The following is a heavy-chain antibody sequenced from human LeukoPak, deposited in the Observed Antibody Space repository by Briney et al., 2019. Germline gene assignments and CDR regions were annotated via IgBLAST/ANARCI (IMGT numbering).Heavy chain of an antibody. J-gene: IGHJ4*02. CDR2: IYTSGSS. Sequence: SETLSLTCTVSGGSISNYYWSWIRQPPGKGLEWIGFIYTSGSSDHNPSLKSRVTISLDTSKNQFSLKLSSVTAADTAVYFCASGPWVTPFDYWGQGTLVPVSS. D-gene: IGHD2-21*02. V-gene: IGHV4-4*09. CDR1: GGSISNYY. CDR3: ASGPWVTPFDY.